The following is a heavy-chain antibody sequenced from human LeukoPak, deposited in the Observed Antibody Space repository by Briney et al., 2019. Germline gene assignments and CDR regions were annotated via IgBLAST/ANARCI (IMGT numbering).Heavy chain of an antibody. J-gene: IGHJ5*02. CDR2: IYWDDDK. CDR3: AHSRSRKWFDP. Sequence: SGPTLVNPTQTLTLTCTFSGFSLSTSGVGVGWIRQPPGKALEWLALIYWDDDKRYSPSLKSRLTITKDTSKNQVVLTMTNVDPVDTATYYCAHSRSRKWFDPWGQGTLVTVSS. CDR1: GFSLSTSGVG. V-gene: IGHV2-5*02.